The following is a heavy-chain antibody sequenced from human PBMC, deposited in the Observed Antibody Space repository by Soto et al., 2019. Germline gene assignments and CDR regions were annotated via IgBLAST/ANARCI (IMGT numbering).Heavy chain of an antibody. Sequence: GGPLRPSGPASVFTFISFCMSWVRQGPGKGLEWVANIKTDGSETHYVDSVKGRFTISRDNPKTSLFLQMNSLRVEDTAVYFCTSDRYPRFYHGSGSYPYYWGQGTPVTVSS. J-gene: IGHJ4*02. CDR3: TSDRYPRFYHGSGSYPYY. D-gene: IGHD3-10*01. CDR1: VFTFISFC. CDR2: IKTDGSET. V-gene: IGHV3-7*03.